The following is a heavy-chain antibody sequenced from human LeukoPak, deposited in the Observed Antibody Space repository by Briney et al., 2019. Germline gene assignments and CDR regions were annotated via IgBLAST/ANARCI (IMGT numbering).Heavy chain of an antibody. CDR3: ARGRGYCSSTSCYYSSYYYMDV. D-gene: IGHD2-2*01. J-gene: IGHJ6*03. CDR1: GGSFSGYY. V-gene: IGHV4-34*01. Sequence: SETLSLTCAVYGGSFSGYYWSWIRQPPGKGLEWIGEINHSGSTNYNPSLKSRVTISVDKSKNQFSLKLSSVAAADTAVYYCARGRGYCSSTSCYYSSYYYMDVWGKGTTVTVSS. CDR2: INHSGST.